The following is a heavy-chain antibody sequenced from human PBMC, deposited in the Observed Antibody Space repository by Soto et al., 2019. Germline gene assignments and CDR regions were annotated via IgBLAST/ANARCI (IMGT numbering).Heavy chain of an antibody. CDR2: INHSGST. J-gene: IGHJ4*02. Sequence: PSETLSLTCAVYGGSFSGYYWSWIRQPPGKGLEWIGEINHSGSTNYNPSLKSRVTISVDTSKNQFSLKLSSVTAADTAVYYCARRSRSNTYSSGWYVKGSASFDYWGQGTLVTVSS. V-gene: IGHV4-34*01. CDR1: GGSFSGYY. CDR3: ARRSRSNTYSSGWYVKGSASFDY. D-gene: IGHD6-19*01.